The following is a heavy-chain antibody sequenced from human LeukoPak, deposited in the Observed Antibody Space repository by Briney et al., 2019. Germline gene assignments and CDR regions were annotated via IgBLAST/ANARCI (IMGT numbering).Heavy chain of an antibody. CDR1: GDSISSGGYS. CDR3: ARGDYDSSGYYSPLFDY. D-gene: IGHD3-22*01. Sequence: PSETLSLTCAVSGDSISSGGYSWSWIRQTPGKGLEWIAYIHDSGSTYSNPSLKSRLSISIDTSKNQFSLKLNSVTAADTAVYYCARGDYDSSGYYSPLFDYWGQGTLVTVSS. CDR2: IHDSGST. V-gene: IGHV4-30-4*07. J-gene: IGHJ4*02.